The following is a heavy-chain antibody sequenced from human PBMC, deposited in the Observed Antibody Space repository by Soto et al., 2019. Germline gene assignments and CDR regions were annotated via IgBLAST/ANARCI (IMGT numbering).Heavy chain of an antibody. CDR2: ISAYNGNT. CDR3: ARGTYKDF. V-gene: IGHV1-18*01. J-gene: IGHJ4*02. Sequence: QVQLVQSGAEVKKPGASVKVSCKASGYTFITYGINWVRQAPGQGLEWMAWISAYNGNTYYAQNFQGRVTITTDTSTSTAYMELRSLRSDDTAIYYCARGTYKDFWRQGTLVTVSS. D-gene: IGHD1-1*01. CDR1: GYTFITYG.